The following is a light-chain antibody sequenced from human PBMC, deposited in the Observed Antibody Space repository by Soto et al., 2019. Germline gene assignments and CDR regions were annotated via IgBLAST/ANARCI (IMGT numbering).Light chain of an antibody. CDR2: GAS. CDR3: QQLNSYPRT. J-gene: IGKJ2*01. V-gene: IGKV1-9*01. CDR1: QGISSY. Sequence: DIPLTQSPSFLSASVGDRVTITCRASQGISSYLSWYQLKPGKAPNLLIYGASTLQIGVPSRFSGSGSGTEFTLTISSLQPEYLATYYCQQLNSYPRTFGQGTKLELK.